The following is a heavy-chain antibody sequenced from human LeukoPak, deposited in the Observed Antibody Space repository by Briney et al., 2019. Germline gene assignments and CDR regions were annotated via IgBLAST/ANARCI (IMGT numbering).Heavy chain of an antibody. Sequence: SETLSLTCAVYGGSFSGYYWSWIRQPPGKGLEWIGSIYYSGSTYYNPSLKSRVTISVDTSKNQFSLKLSSVTAADTAVYYCARHVDLCSGGSCYHFDYWGQGTLVTVSS. D-gene: IGHD2-15*01. J-gene: IGHJ4*02. V-gene: IGHV4-34*01. CDR1: GGSFSGYY. CDR3: ARHVDLCSGGSCYHFDY. CDR2: IYYSGST.